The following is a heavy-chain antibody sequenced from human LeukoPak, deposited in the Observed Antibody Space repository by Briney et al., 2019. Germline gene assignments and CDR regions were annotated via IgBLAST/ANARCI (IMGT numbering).Heavy chain of an antibody. CDR3: ARWGFWSGYSYGMDV. CDR2: IGTAGDT. Sequence: GGSLRLSCAASGFTFRSYDMHWVRQATGKGLEWVSAIGTAGDTYYPGSVKGRFTISRENAKNSLYLQMNSLRAGDTAVYYCARWGFWSGYSYGMDVWGQGTTVTVSS. D-gene: IGHD3-3*01. J-gene: IGHJ6*02. V-gene: IGHV3-13*01. CDR1: GFTFRSYD.